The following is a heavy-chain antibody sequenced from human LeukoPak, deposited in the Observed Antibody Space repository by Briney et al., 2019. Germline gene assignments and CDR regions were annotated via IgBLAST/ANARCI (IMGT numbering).Heavy chain of an antibody. V-gene: IGHV1-69*10. CDR3: ARELVAASIPHKHGAFNI. CDR2: IIPIFDIS. J-gene: IGHJ3*02. Sequence: PGASVKVSCKASGYTFTSYGISWVRQAPGQGLEWMGGIIPIFDISNHAQKFQGRISITADRFTTTAYLELSSLRSEDTAVYYCARELVAASIPHKHGAFNIWGQGTMVTVSS. CDR1: GYTFTSYG. D-gene: IGHD2-2*01.